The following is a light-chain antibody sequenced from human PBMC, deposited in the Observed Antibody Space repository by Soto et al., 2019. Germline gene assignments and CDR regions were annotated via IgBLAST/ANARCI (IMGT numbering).Light chain of an antibody. J-gene: IGKJ4*01. Sequence: DIQVTQSPSTLSASVGDRVTITCRASQSINSWLAWYQQKPGKAPQILIYDASTLKSGVPSRFSASGSGTEFTLIISSLQPEDFATYYCQQSSITPLSFGGGTKVDIK. CDR2: DAS. V-gene: IGKV1-5*01. CDR1: QSINSW. CDR3: QQSSITPLS.